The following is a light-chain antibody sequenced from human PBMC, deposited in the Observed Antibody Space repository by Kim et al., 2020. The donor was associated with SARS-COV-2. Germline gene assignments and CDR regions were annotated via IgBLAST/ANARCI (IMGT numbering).Light chain of an antibody. V-gene: IGKV1-9*01. CDR3: QQLNSYPPFT. J-gene: IGKJ3*01. Sequence: SVGDRVTITCRASQGISSYLALYQQKPGKAPKLLIYAASTLQSGVPSRFSGSVSGTEFTLTISSLQPEDFATYYCQQLNSYPPFTFGPGTKVDIK. CDR1: QGISSY. CDR2: AAS.